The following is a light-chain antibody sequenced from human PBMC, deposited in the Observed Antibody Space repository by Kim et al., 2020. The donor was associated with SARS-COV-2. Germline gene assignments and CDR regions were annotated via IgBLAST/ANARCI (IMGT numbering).Light chain of an antibody. CDR2: GAS. CDR3: QQSYSTRLT. J-gene: IGKJ4*01. CDR1: QSISIS. V-gene: IGKV1-39*01. Sequence: DIQMTQSPSSLSASVGDRVTITCQASQSISISLNWYQQKPGKAPKVLISGASTLQSGVPSRFSGSGSGTDFTLTISSLQPEDFATYYCQQSYSTRLTFGGGTKVDIK.